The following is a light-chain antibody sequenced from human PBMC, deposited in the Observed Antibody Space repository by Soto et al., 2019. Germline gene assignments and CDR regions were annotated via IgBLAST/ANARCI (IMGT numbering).Light chain of an antibody. CDR2: RVS. Sequence: DVVLTQSPLSLPVTLGQPASISCRSSQSFVHSDGNTYLHWFQHRPGQSPRRLIYRVSTRDSGVPDRFSGGGSGTDFTLKISRVEAEDVGVYYCMEGTYWPKTFGQGTKLEIK. V-gene: IGKV2-30*02. CDR3: MEGTYWPKT. J-gene: IGKJ2*01. CDR1: QSFVHSDGNTY.